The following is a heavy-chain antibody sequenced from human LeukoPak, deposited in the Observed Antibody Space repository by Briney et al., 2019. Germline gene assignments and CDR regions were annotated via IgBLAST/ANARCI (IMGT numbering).Heavy chain of an antibody. Sequence: GGSLRLSCAASGLTFSSYAMSWVRQAPGKGLEWVSAISGSGGSTYYADSVKGRFTISRDNSKNTLYLQMNSLRAEDTAVYYCANRGYSGYDVPDYYYYGMDVWGQGTTVTVSS. CDR2: ISGSGGST. J-gene: IGHJ6*02. CDR1: GLTFSSYA. V-gene: IGHV3-23*01. D-gene: IGHD5-12*01. CDR3: ANRGYSGYDVPDYYYYGMDV.